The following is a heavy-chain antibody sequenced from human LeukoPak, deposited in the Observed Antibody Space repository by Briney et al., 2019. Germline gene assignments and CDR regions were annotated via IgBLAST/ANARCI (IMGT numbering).Heavy chain of an antibody. CDR3: ARDRGSGYGPPDLDY. V-gene: IGHV3-30*04. J-gene: IGHJ4*02. Sequence: GRSLRLSCAASGFTFSSYAMHWVRQAPGKGLEWVAVISYDGSNKYYAGSVKGRFTISRDNSKNTLYLQMNSLRAEDTAVYYCARDRGSGYGPPDLDYWGQGTLVTVSS. D-gene: IGHD5-12*01. CDR2: ISYDGSNK. CDR1: GFTFSSYA.